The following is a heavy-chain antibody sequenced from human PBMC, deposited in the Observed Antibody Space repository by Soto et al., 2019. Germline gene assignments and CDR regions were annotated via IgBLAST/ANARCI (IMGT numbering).Heavy chain of an antibody. Sequence: EVQLVESGGGLVQPGGSLRLSCEVSGFTFSTYWMSWVRQAPGKGLEWVANIKEDGSEKYYVDSVKGRFTIFRDNAKNSLYLQMNSLRIEDTAVYYCFRVWFGYWGQGELVTVSS. V-gene: IGHV3-7*01. CDR3: FRVWFGY. D-gene: IGHD6-13*01. CDR1: GFTFSTYW. J-gene: IGHJ4*02. CDR2: IKEDGSEK.